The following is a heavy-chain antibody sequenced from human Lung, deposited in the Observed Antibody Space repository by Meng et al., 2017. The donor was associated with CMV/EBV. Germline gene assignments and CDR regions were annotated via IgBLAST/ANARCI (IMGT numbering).Heavy chain of an antibody. J-gene: IGHJ4*02. D-gene: IGHD3-22*01. CDR2: INAGNGNT. V-gene: IGHV1-3*01. CDR1: GYTLTSYA. CDR3: ARAGYDSSGYYPQPFDY. Sequence: QVRLLQSGAGVKQPVASVKVSCKASGYTLTSYAMHWVRQAPGQRLEWMGWINAGNGNTKYSQRFQGRVTITRDTSASTAYMELSSLRSEDTTVYYCARAGYDSSGYYPQPFDYWGQGTLVTVSS.